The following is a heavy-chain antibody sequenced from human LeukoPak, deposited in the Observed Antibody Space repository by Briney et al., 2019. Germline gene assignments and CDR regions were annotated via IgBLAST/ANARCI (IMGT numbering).Heavy chain of an antibody. D-gene: IGHD4-11*01. V-gene: IGHV1-69*04. J-gene: IGHJ6*02. CDR2: IIPIFGIA. Sequence: GASVKVFCKASGGTFSSYAISWVRQAPGQGLEWMGRIIPIFGIANYAQKFQGRVTITADKSTSTAYMELSSLRSEDTAVYYCARDGAGGYSNYYYGMDVWGQGTTVTVSS. CDR1: GGTFSSYA. CDR3: ARDGAGGYSNYYYGMDV.